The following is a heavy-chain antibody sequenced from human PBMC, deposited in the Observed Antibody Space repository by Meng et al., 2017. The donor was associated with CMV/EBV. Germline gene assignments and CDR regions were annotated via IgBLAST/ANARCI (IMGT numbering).Heavy chain of an antibody. J-gene: IGHJ6*02. CDR1: GFTFSSYS. CDR2: ISSSSSYI. CDR3: ARAGQAPAVYYYGMDV. V-gene: IGHV3-21*01. D-gene: IGHD2-2*01. Sequence: GGSLRLSCAASGFTFSSYSMNWVRQAPGKGLEWVSSISSSSSYIYYADSVKGRFTISRDNAKNSLYLQMNSLRAGDTAVYYCARAGQAPAVYYYGMDVWGQGTTVTVSS.